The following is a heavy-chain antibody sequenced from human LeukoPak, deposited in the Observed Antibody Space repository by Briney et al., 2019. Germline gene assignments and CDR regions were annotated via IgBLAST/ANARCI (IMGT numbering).Heavy chain of an antibody. CDR1: GYTFTSYG. D-gene: IGHD3-10*01. CDR2: ISAYNGNT. Sequence: ASVKVSCKASGYTFTSYGISWVRQAPGQGLEWMGWISAYNGNTNYAQKLQGRVTMTTDTSTSTAYMELRSLRSDDTAVYYCARDVHTMVRGVIFPDYWGQGTLVTVSS. V-gene: IGHV1-18*01. CDR3: ARDVHTMVRGVIFPDY. J-gene: IGHJ4*02.